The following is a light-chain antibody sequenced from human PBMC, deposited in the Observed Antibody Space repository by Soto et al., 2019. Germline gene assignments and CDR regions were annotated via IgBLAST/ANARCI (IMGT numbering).Light chain of an antibody. J-gene: IGLJ2*01. CDR2: DNN. V-gene: IGLV1-51*01. CDR3: GTWDSSLSARSNVV. CDR1: SSNIGNNY. Sequence: QSVLTQPPSVSAAPGQKVTISCSGSSSNIGNNYVSWYQQLPGTAPKLLIYDNNKRPSGIPDRFSGSKSGTSATLGITGLQTGDEADYYCGTWDSSLSARSNVVFGGGTKLTVL.